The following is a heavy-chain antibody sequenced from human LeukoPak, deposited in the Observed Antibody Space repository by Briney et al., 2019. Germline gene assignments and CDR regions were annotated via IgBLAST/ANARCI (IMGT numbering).Heavy chain of an antibody. J-gene: IGHJ4*02. Sequence: GGSLRLSCAASGFPFNTYWMSWVRQAPGKGLEWVANIKQDGGAEHYVDSVKGRFTISRDNAKNSLYLQMNSLRAEDTAVYYCARDRRTLFGVVIADHIDYWGQGTLVTVSS. CDR2: IKQDGGAE. D-gene: IGHD3-3*01. V-gene: IGHV3-7*01. CDR3: ARDRRTLFGVVIADHIDY. CDR1: GFPFNTYW.